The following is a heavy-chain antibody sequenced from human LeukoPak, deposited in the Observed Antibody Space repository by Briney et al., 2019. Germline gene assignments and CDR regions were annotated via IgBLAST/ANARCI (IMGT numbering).Heavy chain of an antibody. CDR3: ARVRDGYNDAYDI. Sequence: GASVKVSCKASGYTFTSYNMHWVRQAPGQGLEWMGIIKPSGGSTTYAQKFQGRVTMTRDMSTSTLYMELSSLRSEDTAVYYCARVRDGYNDAYDIWGQGTMVTVPS. J-gene: IGHJ3*02. CDR1: GYTFTSYN. CDR2: IKPSGGST. V-gene: IGHV1-46*01. D-gene: IGHD5-24*01.